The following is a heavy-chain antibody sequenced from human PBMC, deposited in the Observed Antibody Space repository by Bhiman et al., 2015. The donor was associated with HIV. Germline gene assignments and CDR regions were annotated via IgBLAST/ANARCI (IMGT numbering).Heavy chain of an antibody. D-gene: IGHD2-2*01. Sequence: QLVESGGGLVKPGGSLRLSCAASGFTYSSYVMNWVRQAPGKGLEWVSSISSSSSYIYYADSVKGRFSISRDNAKNSLYLQMNSLRPEDTAVYYCARGRKDIAAVDGLDTDGFDTWAKGQWSP. CDR2: ISSSSSYI. J-gene: IGHJ3*02. CDR3: ARGRKDIAAVDGLDTDGFDT. CDR1: GFTYSSYV. V-gene: IGHV3-21*01.